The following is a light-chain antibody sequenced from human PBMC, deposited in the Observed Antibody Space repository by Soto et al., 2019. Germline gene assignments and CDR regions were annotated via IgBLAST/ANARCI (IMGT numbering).Light chain of an antibody. CDR3: QQRSSWPLT. CDR2: DTS. CDR1: QSVSTH. J-gene: IGKJ4*01. Sequence: EIVLTQSPGTLSLSPGERATLSCRASQSVSTHLAWFQQKPGQTPRLVMYDTSTRAFGVPARFSGSGSGTDFTLTISSLEPEDFAVYYCQQRSSWPLTFGGGTKVEI. V-gene: IGKV3-11*01.